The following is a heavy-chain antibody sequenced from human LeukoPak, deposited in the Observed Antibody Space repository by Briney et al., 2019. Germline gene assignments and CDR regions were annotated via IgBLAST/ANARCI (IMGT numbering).Heavy chain of an antibody. CDR1: GGSFSGYY. Sequence: PSETLSLTCAVYGGSFSGYYWSWIRQPPGKGLEWIGEINHSGSTNYNPSLKSRVTISVDTSKNQFSLKLSSVTAADTAVYYCARSSSSSWYGAMGAFDIWGQGTMVTVSS. V-gene: IGHV4-34*01. J-gene: IGHJ3*02. D-gene: IGHD6-13*01. CDR2: INHSGST. CDR3: ARSSSSSWYGAMGAFDI.